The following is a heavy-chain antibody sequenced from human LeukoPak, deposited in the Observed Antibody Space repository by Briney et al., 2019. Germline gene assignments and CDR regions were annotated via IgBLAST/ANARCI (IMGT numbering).Heavy chain of an antibody. V-gene: IGHV3-30-3*01. D-gene: IGHD3-22*01. CDR3: ARGRKYYYDSSGYYGPRDAFDI. Sequence: GRCLRLSCAASGFTFSSYAMHWVRQAPGKGLEWVAVISYDGSNKYYADSVKGRFTISRDNSKNTLYLQMNSLRAEDTAVYYCARGRKYYYDSSGYYGPRDAFDIWGQGTMVTVSS. CDR2: ISYDGSNK. CDR1: GFTFSSYA. J-gene: IGHJ3*02.